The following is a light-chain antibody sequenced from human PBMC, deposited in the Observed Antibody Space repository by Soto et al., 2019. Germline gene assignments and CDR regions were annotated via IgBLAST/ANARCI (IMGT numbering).Light chain of an antibody. Sequence: QSALTQPASVSGSPGQSITISCTGTSSDVGGYDYVSWYQLRPGKAPKLMVFEVSNRPSGVSYRSSGSKSGNTASLTISGLQAEDEADYFCSSYSISTAYLFGTGTKVTVL. CDR1: SSDVGGYDY. CDR3: SSYSISTAYL. J-gene: IGLJ1*01. V-gene: IGLV2-14*01. CDR2: EVS.